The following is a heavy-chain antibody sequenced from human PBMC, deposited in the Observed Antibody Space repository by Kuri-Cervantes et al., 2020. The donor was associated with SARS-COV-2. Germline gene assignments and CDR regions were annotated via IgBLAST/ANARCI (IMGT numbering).Heavy chain of an antibody. D-gene: IGHD6-13*01. Sequence: SGPTLVKTTQTLTLTCSFSGFSLSTSGVGVGWIRQPPGKALEWLALIYWDDDKRYSPSLKSRLTITKDTSKNQVALTMTNMDPVDTATYYCARMAAAGTRYDYWGQGTLVTVSS. CDR1: GFSLSTSGVG. V-gene: IGHV2-5*02. J-gene: IGHJ4*02. CDR3: ARMAAAGTRYDY. CDR2: IYWDDDK.